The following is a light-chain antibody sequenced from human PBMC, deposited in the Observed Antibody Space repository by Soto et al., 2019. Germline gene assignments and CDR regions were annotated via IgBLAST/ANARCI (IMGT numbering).Light chain of an antibody. J-gene: IGLJ2*01. Sequence: QSVLTQPPSVSGAPGQRGTISCTGSSSNIGAGYDVHWYQQLPGTAPKLLIYGNSNRPSGVPERFSGSKSGTSASLAITGLQAEDGADYYCQSYDSSLSGVVFGGGTKLTVL. CDR1: SSNIGAGYD. CDR2: GNS. CDR3: QSYDSSLSGVV. V-gene: IGLV1-40*01.